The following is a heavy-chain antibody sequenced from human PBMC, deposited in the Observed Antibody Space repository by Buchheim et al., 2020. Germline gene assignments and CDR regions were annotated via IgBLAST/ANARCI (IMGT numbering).Heavy chain of an antibody. CDR2: IKQDGSEK. J-gene: IGHJ4*02. D-gene: IGHD2/OR15-2a*01. Sequence: EVQLVESGGGLVQPGGSLRLSCAASGFTSSTSWMSWVRQAPGKGLEWVANIKQDGSEKYYVDSVKGRFTISRDNAKNSLYLQMNSLRAEDTAVYYCARGVTYYFYWGQGTL. CDR3: ARGVTYYFY. CDR1: GFTSSTSW. V-gene: IGHV3-7*01.